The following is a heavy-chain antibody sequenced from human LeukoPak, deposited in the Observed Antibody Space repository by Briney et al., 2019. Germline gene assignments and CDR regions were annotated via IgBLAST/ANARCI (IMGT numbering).Heavy chain of an antibody. CDR2: IGTASDT. CDR3: ARGPPRGKYYYIDV. D-gene: IGHD1-1*01. Sequence: GGSLRLSCAASGFTFSNFDMHWVRQPTGQGLEWVSTIGTASDTYYPGSVEGRFTLYKHNAKNSLYLQMNSLPAEDTAVYYCARGPPRGKYYYIDVWGKGTTVTVSS. V-gene: IGHV3-13*01. J-gene: IGHJ6*03. CDR1: GFTFSNFD.